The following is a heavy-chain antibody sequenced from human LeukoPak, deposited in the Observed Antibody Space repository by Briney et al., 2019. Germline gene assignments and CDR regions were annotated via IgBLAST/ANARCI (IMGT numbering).Heavy chain of an antibody. CDR2: ISSSRSYR. Sequence: PGGSLRLSCAASGFTFSSYSVHWVRQAPGKALEWVSSISSSRSYRYYADSVKGRFTISRDNAKHSLYLQMNSLRAEDTAVYYCASKGPADCSSTSCYIGIMGFDPWGQGTQVTVSS. CDR1: GFTFSSYS. D-gene: IGHD2-2*02. CDR3: ASKGPADCSSTSCYIGIMGFDP. V-gene: IGHV3-21*01. J-gene: IGHJ5*02.